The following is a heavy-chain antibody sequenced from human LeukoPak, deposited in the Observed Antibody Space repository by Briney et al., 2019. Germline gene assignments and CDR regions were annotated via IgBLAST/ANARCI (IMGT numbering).Heavy chain of an antibody. D-gene: IGHD3-22*01. V-gene: IGHV3-33*01. CDR2: IWYDGSKK. CDR1: GFTFSSYG. J-gene: IGHJ4*02. CDR3: ATNYDSSGYYGY. Sequence: PGGSLRLSCAASGFTFSSYGMHWVRQAPGKGLEWVADIWYDGSKKYYADSVKGRFTISRDDSKNTLYLQMNSLRGEDTAVYYCATNYDSSGYYGYWGQGTLVTVSS.